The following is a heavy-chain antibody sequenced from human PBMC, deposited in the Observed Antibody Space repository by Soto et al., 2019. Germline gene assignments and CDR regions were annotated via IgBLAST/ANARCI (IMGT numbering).Heavy chain of an antibody. CDR3: ASRAKDIDCTNGVCPRNWLDP. V-gene: IGHV1-2*02. Sequence: QVQLVQSGAEVKKPGASVKVSCKASGYTFTGYYMHWVRQAPGQGLEWMGWINPNSGGTNYAQKFQGRVTMTRDTSISTAYMELSRLRSDDTAVYYCASRAKDIDCTNGVCPRNWLDPWGQGTLVTVSS. CDR2: INPNSGGT. J-gene: IGHJ5*02. CDR1: GYTFTGYY. D-gene: IGHD2-8*01.